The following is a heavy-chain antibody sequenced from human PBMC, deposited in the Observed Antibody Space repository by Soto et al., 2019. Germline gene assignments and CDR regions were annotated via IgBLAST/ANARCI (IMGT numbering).Heavy chain of an antibody. CDR3: ARERIYCSGGTCYSWMGENDDFDI. J-gene: IGHJ3*02. CDR2: INPSDGST. CDR1: GYTFTTYY. Sequence: QVQLVQSGAEVKKPGASVKVSCKASGYTFTTYYMHWVRQAPGQGLEWMGIINPSDGSTTYAQKFKGRVTMTRDTSTSTVYMELRSLSSEDTAVFYCARERIYCSGGTCYSWMGENDDFDIWGQWTMVTVSS. V-gene: IGHV1-46*01. D-gene: IGHD2-15*01.